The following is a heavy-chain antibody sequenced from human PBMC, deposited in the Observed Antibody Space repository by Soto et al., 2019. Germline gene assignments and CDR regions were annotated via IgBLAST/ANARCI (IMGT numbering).Heavy chain of an antibody. CDR3: ARFPPGSSWALDY. CDR2: IYPGDSDT. Sequence: PGEALKISCKCSGYSFTSYWIVWVRQMPGKGLEWMGIIYPGDSDTRYSPSFQGQVTISADKSISAAYLQWSSLKASDTAMYYCARFPPGSSWALDYWGQGTLVTVSS. D-gene: IGHD6-13*01. J-gene: IGHJ4*02. CDR1: GYSFTSYW. V-gene: IGHV5-51*01.